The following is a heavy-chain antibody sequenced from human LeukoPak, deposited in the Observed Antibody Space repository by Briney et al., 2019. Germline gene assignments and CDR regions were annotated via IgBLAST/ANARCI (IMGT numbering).Heavy chain of an antibody. J-gene: IGHJ4*02. CDR1: GGSTSSGDYY. V-gene: IGHV4-61*08. CDR3: ARAPVDTAMVDY. Sequence: SQTLSLTCTVSGGSTSSGDYYWSWIRQPPGKGLEWIGYIYYSGSTNYNPSLKSRVTISVDTSKNQFSLKLSSVTAADTAVYYCARAPVDTAMVDYWGQGTLVTVSS. CDR2: IYYSGST. D-gene: IGHD5-18*01.